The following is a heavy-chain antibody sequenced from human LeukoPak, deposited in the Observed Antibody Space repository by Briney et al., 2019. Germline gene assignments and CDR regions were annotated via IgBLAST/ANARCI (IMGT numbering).Heavy chain of an antibody. J-gene: IGHJ4*02. V-gene: IGHV3-30*02. CDR3: ATTHYYDSSESPFDY. Sequence: GGSLRLSCAASGFTFSSYGMHWVRQAPGKGLEWVAFIRYDGSNKYYADSVKGRFTISRDNSKNTLYLQMNSLRAEDTAVYYCATTHYYDSSESPFDYWGQGTLDTVSS. CDR1: GFTFSSYG. D-gene: IGHD3-22*01. CDR2: IRYDGSNK.